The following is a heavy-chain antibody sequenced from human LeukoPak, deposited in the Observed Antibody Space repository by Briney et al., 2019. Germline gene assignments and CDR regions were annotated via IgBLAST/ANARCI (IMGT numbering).Heavy chain of an antibody. CDR2: INHSGST. V-gene: IGHV4-34*01. D-gene: IGHD4-17*01. Sequence: SETLSLTCAVYGGSFSGYYWSWIRQPPGKGLEWIGEINHSGSTNYNPSLKSRVTISVDTSKNQFPLKLSSVTAADTAVYYCASGILTTPNPDYWGQGTLVTVSS. CDR3: ASGILTTPNPDY. J-gene: IGHJ4*02. CDR1: GGSFSGYY.